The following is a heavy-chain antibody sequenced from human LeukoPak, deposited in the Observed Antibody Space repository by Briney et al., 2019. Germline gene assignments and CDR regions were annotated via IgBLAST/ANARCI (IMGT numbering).Heavy chain of an antibody. CDR2: ISAYNGNT. V-gene: IGHV1-18*01. D-gene: IGHD3-22*01. CDR3: ARRAYYDSSGYLYYYYYYGMDV. Sequence: ASVKVSCKASGYTFTSYGISWVRQAPGQGVEWMGWISAYNGNTNYAQKLQGRVTMTTDTSTSTAYMELRSLRSDDTAVYYCARRAYYDSSGYLYYYYYYGMDVWGQGATVTVSS. CDR1: GYTFTSYG. J-gene: IGHJ6*02.